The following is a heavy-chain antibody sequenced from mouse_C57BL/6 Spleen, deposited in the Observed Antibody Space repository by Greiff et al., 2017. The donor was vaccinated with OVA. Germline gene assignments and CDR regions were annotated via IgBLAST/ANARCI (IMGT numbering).Heavy chain of an antibody. CDR2: IHPNSGST. J-gene: IGHJ3*01. CDR1: GYTFTSYW. D-gene: IGHD1-1*01. CDR3: ARWIYYGSSSLAY. Sequence: QVQLQQPGAELVKPGASVKLSCKASGYTFTSYWMHWVKQRPGHGLEWIGMIHPNSGSTNYNEKFKSKATLTVDKSSSTAYMQLSSLTSEDSAVYYCARWIYYGSSSLAYWGQGTLVTVSA. V-gene: IGHV1-64*01.